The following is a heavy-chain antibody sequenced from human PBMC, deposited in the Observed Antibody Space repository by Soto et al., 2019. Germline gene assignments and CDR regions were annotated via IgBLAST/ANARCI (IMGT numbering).Heavy chain of an antibody. V-gene: IGHV3-21*01. CDR2: ISSSSSYI. CDR3: ARVEVEQPYFDY. CDR1: GFTFSSYS. D-gene: IGHD6-6*01. Sequence: EVQLVESGGGLVKPGGSLRLSCAASGFTFSSYSMNWVRQAPGKGLEWVSSISSSSSYIYYADSVKGRFTISRDNAKNSLYLQMNSLRAEDTAVYYCARVEVEQPYFDYWGQGTLVTVSS. J-gene: IGHJ4*02.